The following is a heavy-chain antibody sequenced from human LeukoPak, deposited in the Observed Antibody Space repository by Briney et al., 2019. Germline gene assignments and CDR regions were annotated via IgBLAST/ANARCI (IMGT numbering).Heavy chain of an antibody. CDR1: GFTFSEYS. CDR3: ARDYKYAFDN. V-gene: IGHV3-48*01. CDR2: IGIDSGNT. Sequence: GGSLRLSCAASGFTFSEYSMNWVRQAPGKGLEWISYIGIDSGNTNYADSVKGRFTISGDKAKNSLYLQMNSLRVEDTAVYYCARDYKYAFDNWGQGTLVTVSS. D-gene: IGHD5-24*01. J-gene: IGHJ4*02.